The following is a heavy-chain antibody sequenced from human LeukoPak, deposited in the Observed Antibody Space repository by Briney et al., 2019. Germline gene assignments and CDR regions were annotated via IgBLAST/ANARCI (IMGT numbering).Heavy chain of an antibody. Sequence: SETLSLTCTVSGGSISSSSYYWGWIRQPPGKGLEWIGSIYYSGSTYYNPSLKSRVTISVDTSKNQFSLKLSSVTAADTAVYYCARLSVGATHYFDYWGQGTLVTVSS. CDR3: ARLSVGATHYFDY. D-gene: IGHD1-26*01. J-gene: IGHJ4*02. V-gene: IGHV4-39*01. CDR1: GGSISSSSYY. CDR2: IYYSGST.